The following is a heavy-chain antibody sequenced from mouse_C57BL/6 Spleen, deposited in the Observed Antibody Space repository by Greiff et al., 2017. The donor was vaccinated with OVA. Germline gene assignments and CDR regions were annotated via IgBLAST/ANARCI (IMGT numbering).Heavy chain of an antibody. D-gene: IGHD1-1*01. CDR2: ISGGGGNT. Sequence: EVQLVESGGGLVKPGGSLKLSCAASGFTFSSYTMSWVRQTPEKRLEWVATISGGGGNTYYPDSVKGRFTISRDNAKNTLYLQMSSLRSEDTALYYCARHDYGDYFDYWGQGTTLTVSS. CDR1: GFTFSSYT. J-gene: IGHJ2*01. CDR3: ARHDYGDYFDY. V-gene: IGHV5-9*01.